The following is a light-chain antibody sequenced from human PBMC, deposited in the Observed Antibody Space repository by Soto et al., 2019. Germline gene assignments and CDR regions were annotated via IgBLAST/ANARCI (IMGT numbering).Light chain of an antibody. CDR2: DAS. V-gene: IGKV3-11*01. Sequence: EVVLTQSPDTLSLPPGARATLSCRASQSISSYLAWYQQTPGQAPRLLIYDASSRATGIPARFSGSGSGTDFSLTISSLEPEDFAVYYCQQLTDWPPQWTFGQGTK. CDR1: QSISSY. J-gene: IGKJ1*01. CDR3: QQLTDWPPQWT.